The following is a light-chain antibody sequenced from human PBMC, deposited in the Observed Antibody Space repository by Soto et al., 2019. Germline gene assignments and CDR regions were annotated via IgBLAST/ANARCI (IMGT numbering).Light chain of an antibody. CDR3: AAWDDSLNGYV. V-gene: IGLV1-44*01. CDR2: SNN. Sequence: SVLHQPPSSYGTPGQRVTISCSGSSSNIGSNTVNWYQQPPGTAPKLLIYSNNQRPSGVPDRFSGSKSGTSASLAISGLHFEDEADYYCAAWDDSLNGYVFGTGTKGPVL. J-gene: IGLJ1*01. CDR1: SSNIGSNT.